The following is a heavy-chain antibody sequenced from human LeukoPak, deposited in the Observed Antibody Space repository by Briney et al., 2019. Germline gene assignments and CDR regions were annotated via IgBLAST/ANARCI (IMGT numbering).Heavy chain of an antibody. D-gene: IGHD1-26*01. CDR3: AKPLVGARLAWIDP. V-gene: IGHV3-23*01. CDR1: GFTFSSYA. CDR2: ISGSGGST. Sequence: HPGGSLRLSCAASGFTFSSYAMSWVRQAPGKGLEWVSAISGSGGSTYYADSVKGRFTISRDNSKNTLYLQMNSLRAEDTAVYYCAKPLVGARLAWIDPWGQGTLVTVSS. J-gene: IGHJ5*02.